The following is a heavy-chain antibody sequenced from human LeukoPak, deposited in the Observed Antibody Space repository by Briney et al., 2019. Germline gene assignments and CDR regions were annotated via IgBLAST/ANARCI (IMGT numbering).Heavy chain of an antibody. V-gene: IGHV4-34*01. D-gene: IGHD3-22*01. CDR3: ARRPYYYDSSSYWGSYYYYYMDV. CDR2: INDSGST. J-gene: IGHJ6*03. Sequence: PSETLSLTCAVYGGSFSGYFWTWIRQPPGKGLEWIGEINDSGSTNSNPSLKSRVTISVDTSKNQFSLKLSSVTAADTAVYYCARRPYYYDSSSYWGSYYYYYMDVWGEGTTVTMSS. CDR1: GGSFSGYF.